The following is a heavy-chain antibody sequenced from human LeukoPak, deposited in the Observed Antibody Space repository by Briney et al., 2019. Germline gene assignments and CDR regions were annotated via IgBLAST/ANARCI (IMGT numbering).Heavy chain of an antibody. CDR2: ISSNGGRT. CDR3: VKDFKSGYDTFDY. D-gene: IGHD5-12*01. V-gene: IGHV3-64D*09. CDR1: GLTFSSFA. J-gene: IGHJ4*02. Sequence: GGSLRLSCSASGLTFSSFAMHWVRQAPGKGLEYVSAISSNGGRTYYPDSVKGRFTISRDNSKNTLYLQMSSLRAEDTAIYYCVKDFKSGYDTFDYWGQGTLVTVSS.